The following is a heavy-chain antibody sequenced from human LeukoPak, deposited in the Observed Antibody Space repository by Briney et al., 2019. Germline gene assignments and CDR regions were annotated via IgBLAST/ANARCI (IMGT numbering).Heavy chain of an antibody. D-gene: IGHD6-19*01. Sequence: SETLSLTCTVSGGSISGSSYYWGWLRQPPGKGLEWIGSIYYSGSTYYNPSLKSRVTISVDTSKNQFSLKLSSVTAADTAVYYCASGQWLAGPLDYWGQGTLVTVSS. CDR1: GGSISGSSYY. CDR2: IYYSGST. V-gene: IGHV4-39*01. J-gene: IGHJ4*02. CDR3: ASGQWLAGPLDY.